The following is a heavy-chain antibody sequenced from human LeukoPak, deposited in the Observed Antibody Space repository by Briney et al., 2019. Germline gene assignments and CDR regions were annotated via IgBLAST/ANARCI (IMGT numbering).Heavy chain of an antibody. Sequence: SETLSLTCAVYGGSFSGYYWSWIRQPPGKGLEWIGEINHSGSTNYNPSLKSRVTISVDTSKNQFSLKLRSVTAADTGVYYCALVPYDSWGQGTLVTVSS. CDR1: GGSFSGYY. D-gene: IGHD6-13*01. J-gene: IGHJ4*02. V-gene: IGHV4-34*01. CDR3: ALVPYDS. CDR2: INHSGST.